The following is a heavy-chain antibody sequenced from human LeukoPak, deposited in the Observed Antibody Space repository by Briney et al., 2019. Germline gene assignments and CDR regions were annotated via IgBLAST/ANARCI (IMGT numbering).Heavy chain of an antibody. D-gene: IGHD3-22*01. J-gene: IGHJ4*02. V-gene: IGHV4-59*01. CDR3: ARQSISGSSLSYFDY. Sequence: SETLSLTCTVSGGSISSYYWSWIRQPPGKGLEWIGNIYDSGSTNYNPCLKSRLTISVDTSKNQCSLKLSSVTAADTAVYYCARQSISGSSLSYFDYWGQGALVTVSS. CDR1: GGSISSYY. CDR2: IYDSGST.